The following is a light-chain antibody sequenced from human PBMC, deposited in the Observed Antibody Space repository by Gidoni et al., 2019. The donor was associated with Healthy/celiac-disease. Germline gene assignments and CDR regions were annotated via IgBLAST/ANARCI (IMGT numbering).Light chain of an antibody. CDR1: SSNIGAGYA. CDR2: DNT. V-gene: IGLV1-40*01. CDR3: QTYDDSLSWV. Sequence: QSVPTQPPSVSGAPGQRVTISCTGSSSNIGAGYAVHWYQQLPGTAPQVVIYDNTDRPSGVPDRFSASKSGTSASLAITGLQAEDEADYYCQTYDDSLSWVFGGGTKVTVL. J-gene: IGLJ3*02.